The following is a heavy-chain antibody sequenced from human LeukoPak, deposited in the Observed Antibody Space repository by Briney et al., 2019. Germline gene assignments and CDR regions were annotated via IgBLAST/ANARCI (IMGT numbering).Heavy chain of an antibody. Sequence: GGALRLSCEVAGFTFSNYAMSGVRQAQERGLDWVSSFSATGGGTYYADSAKGRFTISIDNSENTLYLQMNSLRAEDTAVYYCANRLGTYYYESGDYSLDDWGQGTLVTVYS. CDR2: FSATGGGT. CDR3: ANRLGTYYYESGDYSLDD. J-gene: IGHJ4*02. CDR1: GFTFSNYA. V-gene: IGHV3-23*01. D-gene: IGHD3-22*01.